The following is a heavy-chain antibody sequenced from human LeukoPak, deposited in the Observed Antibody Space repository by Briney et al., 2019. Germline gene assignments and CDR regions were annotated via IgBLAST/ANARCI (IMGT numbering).Heavy chain of an antibody. Sequence: QPGGSLRLSCAASGFTFSSYGMHWLRQAPGKGLEGVAVIWYDGSNKYYADSVKGRFTISRDNSKNALYLQMNSLRAEDTAVDYCAKDTTGGAFDIWGQGTMVTVSS. CDR3: AKDTTGGAFDI. D-gene: IGHD4-17*01. CDR2: IWYDGSNK. V-gene: IGHV3-33*06. J-gene: IGHJ3*02. CDR1: GFTFSSYG.